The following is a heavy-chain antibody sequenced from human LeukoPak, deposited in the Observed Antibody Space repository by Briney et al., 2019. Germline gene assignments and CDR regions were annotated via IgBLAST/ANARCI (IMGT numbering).Heavy chain of an antibody. Sequence: GGSLRLSCAASGFTFSTYWMHWVRQAPGKGLVWVSRINNDGSTTNYADSVKGRLTISRDNAKNSLYLQMNSLRAEDTAVYYCARETDDLDYWGQGTLVTVSS. CDR2: INNDGSTT. CDR3: ARETDDLDY. D-gene: IGHD1-1*01. V-gene: IGHV3-74*01. CDR1: GFTFSTYW. J-gene: IGHJ4*02.